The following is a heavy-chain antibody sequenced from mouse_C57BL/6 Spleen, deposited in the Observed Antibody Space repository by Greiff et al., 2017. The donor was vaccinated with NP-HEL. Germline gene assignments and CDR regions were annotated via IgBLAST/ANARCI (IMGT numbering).Heavy chain of an antibody. Sequence: EVKLVESGGGLVQPKGSLKLSCAASGFTFNTYAMHWVRQAPGKGLEWVARIRSKSSNYATYYADSVKDRFTISRDDSQSMLYLQINNLKTEDTAMYYCVRDYGSSYGFAYWGQGTLVTVSA. D-gene: IGHD1-1*01. J-gene: IGHJ3*01. CDR1: GFTFNTYA. CDR3: VRDYGSSYGFAY. V-gene: IGHV10-3*01. CDR2: IRSKSSNYAT.